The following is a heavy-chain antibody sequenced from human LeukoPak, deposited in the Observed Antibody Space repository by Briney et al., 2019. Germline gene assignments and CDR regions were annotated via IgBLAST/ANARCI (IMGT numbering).Heavy chain of an antibody. Sequence: SETLSVTCTVSGGSISRYYWSWIRQSPGKGLEWIGYIYYTGTTNYNPSLKSRVTISVDTSKNQFSLKLSSVTAADTAVYFCAREDPQTTVPEGMDVWGQGTTVTVSS. J-gene: IGHJ6*02. V-gene: IGHV4-59*01. CDR2: IYYTGTT. CDR3: AREDPQTTVPEGMDV. D-gene: IGHD4-17*01. CDR1: GGSISRYY.